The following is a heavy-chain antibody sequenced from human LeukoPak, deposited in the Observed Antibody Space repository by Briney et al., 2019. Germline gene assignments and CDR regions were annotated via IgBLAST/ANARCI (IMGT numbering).Heavy chain of an antibody. Sequence: SQTLSLTCAVSGDSISSGGYSWSWIRQPPGKGLEWIGDIYHSESTYYNPSLKSRVTISVDRSKNQFSLKLSSVTAADTAVYYCARGDITGTPFDYWGQGTLVTVS. CDR2: IYHSEST. D-gene: IGHD1-20*01. J-gene: IGHJ4*02. CDR1: GDSISSGGYS. CDR3: ARGDITGTPFDY. V-gene: IGHV4-30-2*01.